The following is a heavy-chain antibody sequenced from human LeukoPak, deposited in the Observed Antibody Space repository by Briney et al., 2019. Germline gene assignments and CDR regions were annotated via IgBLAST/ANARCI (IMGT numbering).Heavy chain of an antibody. J-gene: IGHJ4*02. CDR1: GFTFSSYG. V-gene: IGHV3-33*01. CDR2: IWYDGSNK. Sequence: GGSLRLSCAASGFTFSSYGMHWVRQAPGKGLEWVAVIWYDGSNKYYADSVKGRFAISRDNAMNSLYLQMNSLRAEDTAVYYCARASASGGHYYFDYWGQGTLVTVSS. D-gene: IGHD3-10*01. CDR3: ARASASGGHYYFDY.